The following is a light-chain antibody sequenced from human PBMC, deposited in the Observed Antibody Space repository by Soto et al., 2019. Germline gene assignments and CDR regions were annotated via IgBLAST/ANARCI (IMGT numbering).Light chain of an antibody. CDR3: QQRSKLIPT. CDR1: LSVSVY. CDR2: DAS. V-gene: IGKV3-11*01. J-gene: IGKJ1*01. Sequence: VLTNTAATLCSSANVIVTLSFRTSLSVSVYLDWYQQKPGQAPRLLISDASNRATGIPARFSGSGSGTDFTLTICSLEPEDFTVYYCQQRSKLIPTFGHGGKVDI.